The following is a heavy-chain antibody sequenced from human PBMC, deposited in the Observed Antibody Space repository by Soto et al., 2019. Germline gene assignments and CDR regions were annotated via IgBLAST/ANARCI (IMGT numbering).Heavy chain of an antibody. CDR2: INPNSGDT. Sequence: QVHLVQSGAEVKKPGASVKVSCKASGYIVTGYHIHWVRQAPGRGLEWMGWINPNSGDTEYAQNFQGRVTMTRDTSVNLVYMEMSGLMSDDTAVYYCARVARGTRGFDEMDIWGQGTTVTVSS. V-gene: IGHV1-2*02. D-gene: IGHD3-9*01. CDR3: ARVARGTRGFDEMDI. CDR1: GYIVTGYH. J-gene: IGHJ6*02.